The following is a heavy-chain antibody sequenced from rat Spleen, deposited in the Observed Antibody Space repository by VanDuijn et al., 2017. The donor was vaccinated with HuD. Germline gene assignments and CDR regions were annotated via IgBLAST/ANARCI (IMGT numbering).Heavy chain of an antibody. V-gene: IGHV3-3*01. D-gene: IGHD1-2*01. Sequence: EVQLQESGPSLVNPSQELPLTCSVTGHLITTSSHLNWLRKFPGNKLEWMGYTTSAGTTNYNPSLKSRISITRDTSKNQFFLQVNSVTTEDTATDYCASLYSSYSLYYFDYWGQGVMVTVSS. CDR3: ASLYSSYSLYYFDY. CDR2: TTSAGTT. CDR1: GHLITTSSH. J-gene: IGHJ2*01.